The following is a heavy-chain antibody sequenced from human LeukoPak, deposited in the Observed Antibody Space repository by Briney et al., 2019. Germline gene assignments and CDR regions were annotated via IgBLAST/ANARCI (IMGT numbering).Heavy chain of an antibody. Sequence: SETLSLTCTVSGGSISSSSYYWGWIRQPPGKGLEWIGRIYYSGSTYYNPSLKTRVTISVDTSKNQFSLKLSSVTAADTAVYYCARRRYYDSSGAPGWAFDIWGQGPMVTVSS. J-gene: IGHJ3*02. D-gene: IGHD3-22*01. CDR2: IYYSGST. CDR1: GGSISSSSYY. CDR3: ARRRYYDSSGAPGWAFDI. V-gene: IGHV4-39*01.